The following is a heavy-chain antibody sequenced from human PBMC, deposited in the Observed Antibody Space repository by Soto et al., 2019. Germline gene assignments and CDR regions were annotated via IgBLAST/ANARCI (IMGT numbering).Heavy chain of an antibody. Sequence: QVQLQESGPGLVKASQTLSLICSVSGESISSGGYYWSWIRHHPGKGLEWSGYIYDSESAYYNPSLKSRVTISMDTSKNRFAMKLSSVTAAGTAVYYCARASSSSSAADYWGQGTLITVSS. CDR3: ARASSSSSAADY. J-gene: IGHJ4*02. D-gene: IGHD6-6*01. CDR2: IYDSESA. CDR1: GESISSGGYY. V-gene: IGHV4-31*03.